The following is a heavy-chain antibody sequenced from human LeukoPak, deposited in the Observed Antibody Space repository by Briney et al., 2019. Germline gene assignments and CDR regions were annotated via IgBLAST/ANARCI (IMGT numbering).Heavy chain of an antibody. CDR3: ARGGNYWPQWWFDP. CDR1: GGSISSYY. V-gene: IGHV4-59*01. CDR2: IYYTGST. J-gene: IGHJ5*02. D-gene: IGHD1-26*01. Sequence: PSETLSLTCTVSGGSISSYYWSWIRQSLGKGLEWIGYIYYTGSTSYNPSLKSRVTMSLDASKNQFSLELNSVTPADTAVYYCARGGNYWPQWWFDPWGRGTLVSVSS.